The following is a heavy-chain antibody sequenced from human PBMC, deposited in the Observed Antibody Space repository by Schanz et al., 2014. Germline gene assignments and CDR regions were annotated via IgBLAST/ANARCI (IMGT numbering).Heavy chain of an antibody. CDR3: ARVVGSGWHYFDL. V-gene: IGHV3-33*01. CDR1: GFNFANHA. D-gene: IGHD6-19*01. Sequence: QVQLVESGGGVVQPGRSLRLSCAASGFNFANHAIHWVRQGQGNGLQWVAVIRYDGRNKNFVESVKGRFTISRDNSNNTVYLQMNTLRAEDTAVYYCARVVGSGWHYFDLWGQGTLVTVSS. J-gene: IGHJ4*02. CDR2: IRYDGRNK.